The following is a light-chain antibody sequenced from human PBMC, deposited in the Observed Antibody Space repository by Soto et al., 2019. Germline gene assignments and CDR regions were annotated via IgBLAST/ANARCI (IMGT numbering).Light chain of an antibody. CDR3: QVWDSSREHVV. CDR2: DDS. J-gene: IGLJ2*01. V-gene: IGLV3-21*02. CDR1: NIGGKS. Sequence: SYELTQPPSVSVAPGQTARITCGGNNIGGKSVHWYQQKPGQAPALVVYDDSDRPSGIPERISGSNSGNTATLTISSVEVGDEADYYCQVWDSSREHVVFGGGTKLTVL.